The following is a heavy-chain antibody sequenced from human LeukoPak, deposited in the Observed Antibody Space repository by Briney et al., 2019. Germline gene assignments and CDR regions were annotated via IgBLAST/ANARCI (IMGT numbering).Heavy chain of an antibody. Sequence: PGGSLRLSCAASGFTFSSYWMHWVRQAPGKGLVWVSRIISDGSSASYADSVKGRFTISRDNSKNTLYLAMDSLRAEDTAEYYCTRGNGSSWYQHSNYWGQGTLVTVSS. D-gene: IGHD6-13*01. V-gene: IGHV3-74*01. J-gene: IGHJ4*02. CDR1: GFTFSSYW. CDR3: TRGNGSSWYQHSNY. CDR2: IISDGSSA.